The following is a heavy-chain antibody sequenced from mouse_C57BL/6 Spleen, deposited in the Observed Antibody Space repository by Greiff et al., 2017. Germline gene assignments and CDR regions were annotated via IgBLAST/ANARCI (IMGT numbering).Heavy chain of an antibody. Sequence: QVQLQQPGAELVMPGASVKLSCKASGYTFTSYWMHWVKQRPGQGLEWIGEIDPSDSYTNYNQKFKGKSTLTVDKSSSTAYMQLSSLTSEDSAVYYCATYSNCDWYFDVWGTGTTVTVSS. D-gene: IGHD2-5*01. CDR3: ATYSNCDWYFDV. J-gene: IGHJ1*03. CDR2: IDPSDSYT. CDR1: GYTFTSYW. V-gene: IGHV1-69*01.